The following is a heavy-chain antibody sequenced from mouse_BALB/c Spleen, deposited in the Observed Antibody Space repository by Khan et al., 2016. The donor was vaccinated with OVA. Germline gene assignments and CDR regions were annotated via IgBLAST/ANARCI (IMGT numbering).Heavy chain of an antibody. CDR3: VRAYDRYDGDYARDY. CDR2: IWGGGGT. D-gene: IGHD2-14*01. J-gene: IGHJ4*01. Sequence: VQLQQSGPGLVAPSQSLSITCTVSGFSLSRYNIHWVRQPPGKGLEWLGMIWGGGGTDYNSTLKSRLSISKDNSTSQVFFQMNSLQTYDTAMYYCVRAYDRYDGDYARDYWGQGTSVTVSS. CDR1: GFSLSRYN. V-gene: IGHV2-6-4*01.